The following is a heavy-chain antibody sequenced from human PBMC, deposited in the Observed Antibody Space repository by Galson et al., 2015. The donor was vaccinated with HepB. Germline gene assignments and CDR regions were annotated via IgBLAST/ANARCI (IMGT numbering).Heavy chain of an antibody. Sequence: SLRLSCAASGFTFSSYAMHWVRQAPGKGLEWVAVISYDGSNKYYADSVKGRFTISRDNSKNTLYLQMNSLRAEDTAVYYCARDIKAYYYDSSGCDYWGQGTLVTVSS. CDR2: ISYDGSNK. CDR3: ARDIKAYYYDSSGCDY. D-gene: IGHD3-22*01. CDR1: GFTFSSYA. V-gene: IGHV3-30*04. J-gene: IGHJ4*02.